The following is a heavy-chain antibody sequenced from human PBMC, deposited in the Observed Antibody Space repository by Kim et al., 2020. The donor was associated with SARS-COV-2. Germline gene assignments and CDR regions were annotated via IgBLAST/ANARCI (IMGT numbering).Heavy chain of an antibody. CDR2: INAGNGNT. V-gene: IGHV1-3*01. CDR1: GYTFTSYA. J-gene: IGHJ4*02. D-gene: IGHD6-19*01. CDR3: ARGSVEGIAVAASDY. Sequence: ASVKVSCKASGYTFTSYAMHWVRQAPGQRLEWMGWINAGNGNTKYSQKFQGRVTITRDTSASTAYMELSSLRSEDTAVYYCARGSVEGIAVAASDYWGQGTLVTVSS.